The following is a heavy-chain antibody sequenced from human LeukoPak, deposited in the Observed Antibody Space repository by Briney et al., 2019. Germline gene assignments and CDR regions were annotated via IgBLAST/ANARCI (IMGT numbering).Heavy chain of an antibody. V-gene: IGHV3-15*01. J-gene: IGHJ4*02. CDR3: TTAAGPLDH. CDR1: GFTFRNAW. D-gene: IGHD6-19*01. Sequence: GGSLRLSCAASGFTFRNAWMSWVRQAPGKGLEWVGRIKTKAEGETTDYAAPVKGRFTNSRDDSKNTLYLQMNRLKTEDTAVYYCTTAAGPLDHWGQGTLVTVSS. CDR2: IKTKAEGETT.